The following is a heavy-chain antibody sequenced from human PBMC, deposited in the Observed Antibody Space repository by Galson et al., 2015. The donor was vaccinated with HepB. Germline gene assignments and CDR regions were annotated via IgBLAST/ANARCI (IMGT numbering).Heavy chain of an antibody. V-gene: IGHV3-23*01. J-gene: IGHJ3*02. CDR3: ARKKYYYDSSGYFLDDVFDI. CDR2: LSFNGAST. Sequence: SLRLSCAASGFIFGRYAMSWVRQAPGKGLEWVSGLSFNGASTYYADSVKGRFTISRDNSNNTQYLQMNSLRAEDTAVYYCARKKYYYDSSGYFLDDVFDIWGQGTMVTVSS. D-gene: IGHD3-22*01. CDR1: GFIFGRYA.